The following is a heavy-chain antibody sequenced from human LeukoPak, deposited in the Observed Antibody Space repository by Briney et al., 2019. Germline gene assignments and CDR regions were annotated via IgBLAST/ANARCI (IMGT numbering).Heavy chain of an antibody. CDR3: ASSYGDSAKGAFDI. J-gene: IGHJ3*02. CDR2: ISYDGSNK. Sequence: GGSLRLSCAASGFTFSSYGMHGVRQAPGKGLEWVAVISYDGSNKYYADSVKGRFTISRDNSKNTLYLQMNSLRAEDTAVYYCASSYGDSAKGAFDIWGQGTMVTVSS. CDR1: GFTFSSYG. V-gene: IGHV3-30*03. D-gene: IGHD4-17*01.